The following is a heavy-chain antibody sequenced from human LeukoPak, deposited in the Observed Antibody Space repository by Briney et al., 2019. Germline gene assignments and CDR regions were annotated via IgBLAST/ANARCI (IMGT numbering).Heavy chain of an antibody. CDR3: AREGVRTAASNFDY. D-gene: IGHD6-13*01. Sequence: ASVKVSCKASGYTFVLYYMHWVRQAPGQGLEWRGWINPNSGGTKYALKYQGRVAMTRDTSISTAYMEVSRLGSDDTAVYYCAREGVRTAASNFDYWGQGTLVTVSS. V-gene: IGHV1-2*02. J-gene: IGHJ4*02. CDR2: INPNSGGT. CDR1: GYTFVLYY.